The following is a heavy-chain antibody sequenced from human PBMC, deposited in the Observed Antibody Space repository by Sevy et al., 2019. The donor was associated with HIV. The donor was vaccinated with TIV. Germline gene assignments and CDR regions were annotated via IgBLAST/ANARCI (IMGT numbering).Heavy chain of an antibody. J-gene: IGHJ4*02. CDR3: AGGDTPLITDLDY. Sequence: GGSLRLSCAASGLTFDTIGMSWVRQAPGKGLEWVAGITSGGATYYADSVKGRFTVSRDNSRNTLYLHLNSLRADDTAVFYCAGGDTPLITDLDYWGQGTLVTVSS. D-gene: IGHD3-16*01. CDR1: GLTFDTIG. CDR2: ITSGGAT. V-gene: IGHV3-23*01.